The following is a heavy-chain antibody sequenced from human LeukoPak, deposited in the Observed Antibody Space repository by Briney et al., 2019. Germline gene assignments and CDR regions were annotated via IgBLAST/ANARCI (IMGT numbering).Heavy chain of an antibody. CDR1: GGSFSGYY. CDR3: ARGLKLGYAYYYYYYMDV. J-gene: IGHJ6*03. CDR2: INHSGST. D-gene: IGHD5-18*01. Sequence: SETLSLTCAVYGGSFSGYYWSWIRQPPGKGLEWIGEINHSGSTNYNPSLKSRVTISVDTSKNQFSLKLSSVTAADTAVYYCARGLKLGYAYYYYYYMDVWGKGTTVTVSS. V-gene: IGHV4-34*01.